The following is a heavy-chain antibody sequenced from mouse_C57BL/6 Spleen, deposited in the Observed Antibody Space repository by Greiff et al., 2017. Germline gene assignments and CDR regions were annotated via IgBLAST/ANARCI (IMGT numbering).Heavy chain of an antibody. CDR1: GYSFTDYN. V-gene: IGHV1-39*01. CDR3: ARWDYDYDEAFAY. CDR2: IYPNYGTT. Sequence: EVQGVESGPELVKPGASVKISCKASGYSFTDYNMNWVKQSNGKSLEWIGVIYPNYGTTSYNQKFKGKATLTVDQSSSTAYMQLNSLTSEDSAVYYCARWDYDYDEAFAYWGQGTLVTVSA. D-gene: IGHD2-4*01. J-gene: IGHJ3*01.